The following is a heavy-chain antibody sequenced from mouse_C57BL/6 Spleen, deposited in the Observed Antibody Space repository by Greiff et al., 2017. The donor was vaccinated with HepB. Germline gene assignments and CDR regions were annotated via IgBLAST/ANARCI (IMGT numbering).Heavy chain of an antibody. CDR3: ARRGAIYYDYDGWFAY. J-gene: IGHJ3*01. CDR2: IYPGSGST. Sequence: QVQLQQPGAELVKSGASVKMSCKASGYTFTSYWITWVKQRPGQGLEWIGDIYPGSGSTNYNEKFKSKATLTVDTSSSTAYMQLSSLTSEDSAVYYCARRGAIYYDYDGWFAYWGQGTLVTVSA. CDR1: GYTFTSYW. D-gene: IGHD2-4*01. V-gene: IGHV1-55*01.